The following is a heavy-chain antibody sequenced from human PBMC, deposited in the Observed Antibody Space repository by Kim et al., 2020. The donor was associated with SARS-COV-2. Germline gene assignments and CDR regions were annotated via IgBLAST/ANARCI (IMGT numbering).Heavy chain of an antibody. CDR1: GYTFTSYY. CDR3: ARDLTTVTTSFNYYYGMDV. CDR2: INPSGGST. J-gene: IGHJ6*02. Sequence: ASVKVSCKASGYTFTSYYMHWVRQAPGQGLEWMGIINPSGGSTSYAQKFQGRVTMTRDTSTSTVYMELSSLRSEDTAVYYCARDLTTVTTSFNYYYGMDVWGQGTTVTVSS. V-gene: IGHV1-46*01. D-gene: IGHD4-17*01.